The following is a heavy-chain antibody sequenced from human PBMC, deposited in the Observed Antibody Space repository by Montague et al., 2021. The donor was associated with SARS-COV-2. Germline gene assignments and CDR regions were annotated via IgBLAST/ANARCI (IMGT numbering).Heavy chain of an antibody. V-gene: IGHV3-13*04. Sequence: SLRLSCAASGFTFSSYDMHWVRQATGKGLECVSIINTAGVTYYPGSVKGRFTISRDNAKNSLYLQMNSLRAGDTAVYYCARGDRTGWQTDYWGQGTLVTVSS. D-gene: IGHD6-19*01. CDR3: ARGDRTGWQTDY. J-gene: IGHJ4*02. CDR2: INTAGVT. CDR1: GFTFSSYD.